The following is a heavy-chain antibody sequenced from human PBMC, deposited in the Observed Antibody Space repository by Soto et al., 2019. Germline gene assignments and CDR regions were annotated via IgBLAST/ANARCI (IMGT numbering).Heavy chain of an antibody. V-gene: IGHV3-23*01. Sequence: GGSLRLSCVGSGFTFSDSVMAWVRQAPGKGLEWLSVMSGDGRTRYGLSVAGRFTISRDNSKNTLYLQMRSLRAEYAAAYYCVKWHTSNFDSLPFTGFDFWGQGTQVTVSS. CDR1: GFTFSDSV. CDR3: VKWHTSNFDSLPFTGFDF. D-gene: IGHD3-22*01. J-gene: IGHJ4*02. CDR2: MSGDGRT.